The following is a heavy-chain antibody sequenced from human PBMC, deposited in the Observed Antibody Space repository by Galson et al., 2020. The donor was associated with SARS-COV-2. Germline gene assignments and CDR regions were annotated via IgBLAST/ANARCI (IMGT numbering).Heavy chain of an antibody. D-gene: IGHD3-3*01. CDR2: IYYTWSI. CDR1: SGSVSSGSYY. V-gene: IGHV4-61*01. Sequence: SETLSLTCTVSSGSVSSGSYYWNWIRQPPRQGLECLGSIYYTWSINYNPSLNSRVTISVDTSKNQFSLKLSSVTAADTAVYYCARGGGYDFWSGYYRNWYFDLWGRGTLVTVSS. CDR3: ARGGGYDFWSGYYRNWYFDL. J-gene: IGHJ2*01.